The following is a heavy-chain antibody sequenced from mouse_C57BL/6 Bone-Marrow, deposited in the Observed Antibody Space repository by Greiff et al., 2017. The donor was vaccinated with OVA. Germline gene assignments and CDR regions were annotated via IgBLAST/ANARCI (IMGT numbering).Heavy chain of an antibody. Sequence: QVQLQQSGAELVKPGASVKLSCKASGYTFTEYTIHWVKQRSGQGLEWIGWFYPGSGSIKYNEKFKDPTTLTADKSSSPVYLELSRLTSADSAAYFCARHESYGSSYWDFDVWGTGTTVTVSS. CDR3: ARHESYGSSYWDFDV. CDR1: GYTFTEYT. J-gene: IGHJ1*03. CDR2: FYPGSGSI. V-gene: IGHV1-62-2*01. D-gene: IGHD1-1*01.